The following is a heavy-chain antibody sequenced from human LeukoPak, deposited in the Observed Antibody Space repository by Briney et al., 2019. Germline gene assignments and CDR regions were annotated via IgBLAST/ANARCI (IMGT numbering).Heavy chain of an antibody. D-gene: IGHD2-15*01. CDR2: INHSGST. CDR1: GGSFSGYY. Sequence: SETLSLPCAVYGGSFSGYYWSWIRQPPGKGLEWIGEINHSGSTNYNPSLKSRVTISVDTSKNQFSLKLSSVTAADTAVYYCARGRGGDCSGGSCSYYFDYWGQGTLVTVSS. CDR3: ARGRGGDCSGGSCSYYFDY. V-gene: IGHV4-34*01. J-gene: IGHJ4*02.